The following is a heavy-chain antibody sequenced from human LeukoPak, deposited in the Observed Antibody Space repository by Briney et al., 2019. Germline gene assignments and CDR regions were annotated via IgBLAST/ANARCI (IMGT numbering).Heavy chain of an antibody. CDR1: GGSFSGYY. CDR3: ARRGWVVVVPAALYYFDY. Sequence: SETLSLTCAVCGGSFSGYYWSWIRQPPGKGLEWIVEINHSGSTNYNPSLKSRVTISVDTSKNQFSLKLSSVTAADTAVYYCARRGWVVVVPAALYYFDYWGQGTLVTVSS. V-gene: IGHV4-34*01. CDR2: INHSGST. J-gene: IGHJ4*02. D-gene: IGHD2-2*01.